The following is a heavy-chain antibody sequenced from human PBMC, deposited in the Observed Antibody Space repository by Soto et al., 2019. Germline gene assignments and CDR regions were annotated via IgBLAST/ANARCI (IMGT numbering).Heavy chain of an antibody. CDR2: INHSGST. CDR1: GGSFSGYY. CDR3: ARSGVTGIVIPSHWFDP. Sequence: SETLSLTCAVYGGSFSGYYWSWIRQPPGKGLEWIGEINHSGSTNYNPALNNRISLSLDTSQNQFSLKLLSVTAADTAIYYCARSGVTGIVIPSHWFDPWGQGTLVTVSS. J-gene: IGHJ5*02. D-gene: IGHD2-21*02. V-gene: IGHV4-34*10.